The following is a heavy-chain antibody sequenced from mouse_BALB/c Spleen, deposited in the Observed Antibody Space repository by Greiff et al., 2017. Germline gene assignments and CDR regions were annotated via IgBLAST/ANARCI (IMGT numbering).Heavy chain of an antibody. J-gene: IGHJ4*01. D-gene: IGHD3-1*01. CDR1: GFTFSSFG. CDR3: ARSGYGDYYAMDY. Sequence: EVMLVESGGGLVQPGGSRKLSCAASGFTFSSFGMHWVRQAPEKGLEWVAYISSGSSTIYYADTVKGRFTISRDNPKNTLFLQMTSLRSEDTAMYYCARSGYGDYYAMDYWGQGTSVTVSS. CDR2: ISSGSSTI. V-gene: IGHV5-17*02.